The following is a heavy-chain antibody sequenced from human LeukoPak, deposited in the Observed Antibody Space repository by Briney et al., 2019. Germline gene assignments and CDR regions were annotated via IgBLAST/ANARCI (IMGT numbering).Heavy chain of an antibody. D-gene: IGHD2-8*01. CDR2: ISSSSGTI. CDR1: GFTFSSYS. Sequence: GGSLRLSCAASGFTFSSYSMNWVRQAPGKGLEWVSYISSSSGTIYYADSVKGRFTISRDNAKNSLYLQMNSLRDEDTAVYYCARDRANGHYYYYGMDVWGQGTTVTVSS. CDR3: ARDRANGHYYYYGMDV. V-gene: IGHV3-48*02. J-gene: IGHJ6*02.